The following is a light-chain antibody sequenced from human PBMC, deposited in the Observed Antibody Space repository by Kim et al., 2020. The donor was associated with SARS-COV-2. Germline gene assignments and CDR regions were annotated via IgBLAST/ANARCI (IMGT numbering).Light chain of an antibody. CDR3: QQYGSPWT. J-gene: IGKJ1*01. V-gene: IGKV3-20*01. Sequence: SLAPGERPTPSCRASQSLSSYLAWYQQKPGQAPRLLIYRTSSRATGVPDRFSGSGSGTGFTLTISRLEPEDFALYYCQQYGSPWTFGQGTKVDIK. CDR1: QSLSSY. CDR2: RTS.